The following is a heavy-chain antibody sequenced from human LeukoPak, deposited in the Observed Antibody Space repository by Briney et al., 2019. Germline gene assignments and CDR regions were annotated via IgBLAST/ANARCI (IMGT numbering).Heavy chain of an antibody. J-gene: IGHJ4*02. D-gene: IGHD5-24*01. Sequence: ASETLSLNCSVSGGSIGSYYWNWIRQPPGKGLEWIGYIYYSESTNYNPSLKSRATISVDTSKNQFSLKVSSVTAADTAVYYCARSKDGFNADYWGQGILVTVSS. CDR2: IYYSEST. V-gene: IGHV4-59*01. CDR3: ARSKDGFNADY. CDR1: GGSIGSYY.